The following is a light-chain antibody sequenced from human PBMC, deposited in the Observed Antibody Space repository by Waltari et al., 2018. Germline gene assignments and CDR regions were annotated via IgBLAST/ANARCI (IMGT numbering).Light chain of an antibody. CDR3: HQRSDWPLT. Sequence: IVLTQSPVTLSLSPGERATLSCRASQSIGSDLAWYRQKPAQPPRHLIFGASERATGIPARIRGSGSGTDFTLTISSLDPEDFAVYYCHQRSDWPLTFGGGTRVEIK. J-gene: IGKJ4*01. CDR1: QSIGSD. V-gene: IGKV3-11*01. CDR2: GAS.